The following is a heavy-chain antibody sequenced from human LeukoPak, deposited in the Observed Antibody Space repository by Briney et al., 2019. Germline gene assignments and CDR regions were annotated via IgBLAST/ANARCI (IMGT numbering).Heavy chain of an antibody. Sequence: SVKVSCKASGGTFSSYAISWVRQAPGQGLEWMGGIIPIFGTANYAQKFQGRVTITADESTSTAYMELSSLRSEDTAVYYCARDGGTYYDFWSGYSDYWGPGTLVTVSS. CDR3: ARDGGTYYDFWSGYSDY. D-gene: IGHD3-3*01. CDR1: GGTFSSYA. V-gene: IGHV1-69*13. J-gene: IGHJ4*02. CDR2: IIPIFGTA.